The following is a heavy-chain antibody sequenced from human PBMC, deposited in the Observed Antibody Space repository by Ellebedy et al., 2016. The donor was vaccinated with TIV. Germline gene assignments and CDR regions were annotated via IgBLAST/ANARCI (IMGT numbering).Heavy chain of an antibody. Sequence: ESLKISCTVSGGSISSRSYYWGWIRQPPGKGLEWIGSIYFSGSTYYNLSLKSRVTISLDTSKNQLSLRLSSVTAADTALFYCARTPPDRSDAFDIWGQGTMVTVSS. V-gene: IGHV4-39*07. J-gene: IGHJ3*02. CDR1: GGSISSRSYY. D-gene: IGHD1-14*01. CDR2: IYFSGST. CDR3: ARTPPDRSDAFDI.